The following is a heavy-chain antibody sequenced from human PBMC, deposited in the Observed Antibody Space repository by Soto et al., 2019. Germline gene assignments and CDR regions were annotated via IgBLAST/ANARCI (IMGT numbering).Heavy chain of an antibody. CDR1: GGSFSGYY. CDR3: AGGGPFLSFEL. Sequence: SETLSLTCAVYGGSFSGYYWSWIRQPPGKGLEWIGEINHSGSTYYNQSLKSVVTISVDTTKNPISLKLISMTAADTAVDSLAGGGPFLSFELWGQGTLDTVSS. J-gene: IGHJ4*02. V-gene: IGHV4-34*01. D-gene: IGHD3-16*01. CDR2: INHSGST.